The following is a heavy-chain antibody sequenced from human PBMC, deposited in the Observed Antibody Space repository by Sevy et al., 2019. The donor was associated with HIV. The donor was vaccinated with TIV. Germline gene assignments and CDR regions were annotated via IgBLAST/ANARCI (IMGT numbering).Heavy chain of an antibody. CDR3: ARGTPYYDFWDV. CDR1: GGSISSYY. D-gene: IGHD3-3*01. CDR2: IYTSGST. V-gene: IGHV4-4*07. J-gene: IGHJ6*02. Sequence: SETLSLTCTVSGGSISSYYWSWIRQPAGKGVEWIGRIYTSGSTNYNPPLKSRVTMSVDTSKNQFSLKLSSVTAADTAVYYCARGTPYYDFWDVWGQGTTVTVSS.